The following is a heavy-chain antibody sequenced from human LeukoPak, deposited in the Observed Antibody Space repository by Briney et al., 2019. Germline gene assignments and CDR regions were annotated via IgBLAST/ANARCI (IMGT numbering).Heavy chain of an antibody. V-gene: IGHV4-31*03. CDR2: IYYSGST. D-gene: IGHD6-13*01. CDR3: ARGESSSWYIRAFDI. J-gene: IGHJ3*02. CDR1: GGSISSGGYY. Sequence: SETLSLTCTVSGGSISSGGYYWSWIRQHPGKGLEWIGYIYYSGSTYYNPSLKSRVTISVDTSKNQFSLKLSSVTAAATAVYYCARGESSSWYIRAFDIWGQGTMVTVSS.